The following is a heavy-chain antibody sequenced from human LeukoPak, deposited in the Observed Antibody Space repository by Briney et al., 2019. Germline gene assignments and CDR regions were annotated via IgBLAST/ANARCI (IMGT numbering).Heavy chain of an antibody. J-gene: IGHJ4*02. V-gene: IGHV1-69*05. D-gene: IGHD6-6*01. Sequence: SVTVSFTAFGGTFSSYAISWVRQAPGQGLEWMGGIIPIFGTANYAQKFQGRVTITTDESTSTAYMELSSLRSEDAAVYYCARGQQLVSFDYWGQGTLVTVSS. CDR3: ARGQQLVSFDY. CDR1: GGTFSSYA. CDR2: IIPIFGTA.